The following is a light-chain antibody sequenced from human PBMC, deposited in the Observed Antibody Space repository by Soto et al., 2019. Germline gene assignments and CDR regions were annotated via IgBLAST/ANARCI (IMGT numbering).Light chain of an antibody. CDR1: QSVSTS. J-gene: IGKJ1*01. CDR2: DAS. Sequence: IVLTQSPVTQALSPGESAVLSCRASQSVSTSLAWYQHKPGQAPRLFIYDASKRAPGIPARFTGSGSGTDFTLTISSLVPEDIAVYYCQVRDVWPSFGQGTKVEIK. V-gene: IGKV3-11*01. CDR3: QVRDVWPS.